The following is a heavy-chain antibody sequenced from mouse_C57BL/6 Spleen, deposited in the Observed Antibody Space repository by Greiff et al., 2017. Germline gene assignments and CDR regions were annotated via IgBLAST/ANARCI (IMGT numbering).Heavy chain of an antibody. CDR1: GYTLTGYW. CDR3: ERWGRGRPLFAY. CDR2: IFPGSGST. D-gene: IGHD3-3*01. J-gene: IGHJ3*01. Sequence: VQLQQSGAELMKPGASEKLSCKATGYTLTGYWIEGVKQRPGHGLEWIGEIFPGSGSTNYNEKFKGKATFTADTSANTAYTQLSSLTTEDSAIYYCERWGRGRPLFAYWGQGTLVTVSA. V-gene: IGHV1-9*01.